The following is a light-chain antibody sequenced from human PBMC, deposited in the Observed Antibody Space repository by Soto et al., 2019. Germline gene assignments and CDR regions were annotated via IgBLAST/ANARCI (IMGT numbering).Light chain of an antibody. V-gene: IGLV1-44*01. CDR2: SNN. CDR3: AAWDDSLNGLVV. Sequence: QSVLTQPPSASGTPGQWVTISCSGSSSNIGTNTVNWYQQLPGTAPRLLIYSNNQRPSGVPDRFSGSKSDTSASLAISGLQSEDEADYYCAAWDDSLNGLVVFGGGTQLTVL. J-gene: IGLJ2*01. CDR1: SSNIGTNT.